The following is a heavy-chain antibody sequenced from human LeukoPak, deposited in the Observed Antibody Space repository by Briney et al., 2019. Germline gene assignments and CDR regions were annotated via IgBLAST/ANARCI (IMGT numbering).Heavy chain of an antibody. V-gene: IGHV1-69*04. CDR2: IIPIFGIA. D-gene: IGHD3-22*01. J-gene: IGHJ4*02. CDR3: ARDPDYYDCRPFDY. Sequence: GASVKVSCKASGGTFSSYAISWVRQAPGQGLEWMGRIIPIFGIANYAQKFQGRVTITADKSTSTAYMELSSLRSEDTAVYYCARDPDYYDCRPFDYWGQGTLVTVSS. CDR1: GGTFSSYA.